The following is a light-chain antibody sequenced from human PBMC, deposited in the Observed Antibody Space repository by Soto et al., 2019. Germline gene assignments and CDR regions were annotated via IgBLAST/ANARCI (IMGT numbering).Light chain of an antibody. CDR2: XXS. CDR1: QVISTS. CDR3: QQLYSFPIP. J-gene: IGKJ5*01. V-gene: IGKV1-9*01. Sequence: DIQLTQSPSFLSPSIGESVTITCRASQVISTSLAWYQVKHRXXXXXLXXXXSTLESGVPPTFSATVSGTEFSLTITSLQPYYFATYYCQQLYSFPIPVAHGTRLEIK.